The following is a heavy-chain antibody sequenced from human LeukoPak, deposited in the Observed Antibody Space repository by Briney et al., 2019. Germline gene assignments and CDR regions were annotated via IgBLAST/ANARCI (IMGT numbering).Heavy chain of an antibody. CDR2: VSDSCDGT. CDR1: GFTFRTYA. D-gene: IGHD6-13*01. V-gene: IGHV3-23*01. J-gene: IGHJ4*02. CDR3: AKDKAPGSWHTPSDF. Sequence: GGSLRLSCAASGFTFRTYAMSWVRQAPGKGLELVSGVSDSCDGTYYAESAKNRFTISRDNSKNTVFLQMNSPRADDTAKYYCAKDKAPGSWHTPSDFWGQGTLVTVSS.